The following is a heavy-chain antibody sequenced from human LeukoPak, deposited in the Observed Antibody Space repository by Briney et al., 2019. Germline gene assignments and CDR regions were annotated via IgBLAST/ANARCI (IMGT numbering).Heavy chain of an antibody. V-gene: IGHV4-61*01. D-gene: IGHD2-8*02. CDR3: ASVSWSRGYFDY. CDR1: GGSISSGYY. CDR2: IYHTGIT. J-gene: IGHJ4*02. Sequence: KPSETLSLTCTVSGGSISSGYYWSWVRQPPGKGLEWIGYIYHTGITNYNPSLESRVAISVDTSKNQLSLKLSSVTAADTAVYYCASVSWSRGYFDYWGQGTLVTVSS.